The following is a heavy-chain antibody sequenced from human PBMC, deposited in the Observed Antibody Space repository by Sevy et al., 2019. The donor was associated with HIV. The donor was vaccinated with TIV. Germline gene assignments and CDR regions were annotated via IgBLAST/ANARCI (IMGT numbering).Heavy chain of an antibody. Sequence: ASVKVSCKASGYTFTSYGISWVRQAPGLGLEWMGWISAYNGNTNYAQKLQGRVTMTTDTSTSTAYMELRSLRSDDTAVYYCARTITIFGVVGNYYYYYGMDVWGQGTTVTVSS. CDR1: GYTFTSYG. CDR3: ARTITIFGVVGNYYYYYGMDV. V-gene: IGHV1-18*01. D-gene: IGHD3-3*01. J-gene: IGHJ6*02. CDR2: ISAYNGNT.